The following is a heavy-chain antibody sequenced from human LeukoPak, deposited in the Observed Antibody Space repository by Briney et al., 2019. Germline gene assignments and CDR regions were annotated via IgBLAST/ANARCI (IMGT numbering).Heavy chain of an antibody. CDR2: IYYRGST. J-gene: IGHJ5*02. Sequence: SETLSLTCTVSGGSISSSSYYWGWIRQPPGKGLERIGSIYYRGSTYYNPSLKSRVTISVDTSKNQFSLKLSSVTAADTAVYYCARRVATAYNWFDPWGQGTLVTVSS. V-gene: IGHV4-39*01. D-gene: IGHD5-12*01. CDR1: GGSISSSSYY. CDR3: ARRVATAYNWFDP.